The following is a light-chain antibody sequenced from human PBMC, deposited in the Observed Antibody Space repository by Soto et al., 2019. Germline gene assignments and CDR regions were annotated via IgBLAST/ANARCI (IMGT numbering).Light chain of an antibody. J-gene: IGLJ1*01. CDR2: DVS. CDR1: SSDIGGYNY. V-gene: IGLV2-14*03. CDR3: SSYTSTSTLYV. Sequence: QSALTQPASVSGSPGQSITISCTGTSSDIGGYNYVSWYQQHPGKVPKLIIYDVSNRPSGVSDRFSGSKSCNAASLTHSGLQAEDESDYYCSSYTSTSTLYVFGTGTRLTVL.